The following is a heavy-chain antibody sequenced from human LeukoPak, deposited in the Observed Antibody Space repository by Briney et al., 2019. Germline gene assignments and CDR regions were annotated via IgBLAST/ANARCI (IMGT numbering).Heavy chain of an antibody. J-gene: IGHJ4*02. Sequence: GGSLRLSCAASGFSFRHYWMSWVCQAPGKGLEFLAHIKQDGSEKYYVDSVNGRFTISRDNAKDSLYLQMNSLRAEDTAVYYCARGDLVGASGVDYWGQGTLVTVSS. V-gene: IGHV3-7*01. D-gene: IGHD1-26*01. CDR1: GFSFRHYW. CDR3: ARGDLVGASGVDY. CDR2: IKQDGSEK.